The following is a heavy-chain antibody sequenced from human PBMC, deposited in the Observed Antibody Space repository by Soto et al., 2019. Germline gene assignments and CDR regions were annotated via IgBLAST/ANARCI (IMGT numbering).Heavy chain of an antibody. CDR1: GDSVSSGDYY. V-gene: IGHV4-61*08. Sequence: SETLSLTCSVSGDSVSSGDYYWSWIRQPPGKGLEWIGHVYFSGSTNYIPSLKSRLTMSVDTAKNQFSLKLSSVTAADTAVYYCARIPVDTYMIYWSDPWGQGTQVTVSS. D-gene: IGHD3-16*01. J-gene: IGHJ5*02. CDR2: VYFSGST. CDR3: ARIPVDTYMIYWSDP.